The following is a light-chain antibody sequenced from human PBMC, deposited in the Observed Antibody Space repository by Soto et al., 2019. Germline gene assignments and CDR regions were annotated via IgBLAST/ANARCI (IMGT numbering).Light chain of an antibody. V-gene: IGKV1-39*01. CDR1: QSISSY. CDR3: QQSYSTPST. Sequence: DIQMTQSPSSLSASVGDRVTITCRASQSISSYLNWYQQKPGKAPKLLIYAASSLQSGVPSRFSGSGSGTDFTLTISSLQPEDSATYYCQQSYSTPSTFGQGTRREIK. CDR2: AAS. J-gene: IGKJ5*01.